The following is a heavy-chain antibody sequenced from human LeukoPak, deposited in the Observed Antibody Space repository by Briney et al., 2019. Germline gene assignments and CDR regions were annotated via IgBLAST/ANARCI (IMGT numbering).Heavy chain of an antibody. V-gene: IGHV1-2*02. CDR2: INPNSGGT. D-gene: IGHD2-2*01. CDR3: ARYPGKYCSSTSCREPRFDP. Sequence: ASVKVSCKASGYTFTGYYMHWVRQAPAQGLEWMGWINPNSGGTNYAQKFQGRVTMTRDTSISTAYMELSRLRSDDTAVYYCARYPGKYCSSTSCREPRFDPWGQGTLVTVSS. J-gene: IGHJ5*02. CDR1: GYTFTGYY.